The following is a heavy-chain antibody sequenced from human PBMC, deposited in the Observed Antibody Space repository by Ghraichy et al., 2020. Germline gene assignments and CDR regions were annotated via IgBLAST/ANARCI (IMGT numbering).Heavy chain of an antibody. CDR1: GYTFTSYD. J-gene: IGHJ3*02. CDR3: ARVTSQLVDAFDI. D-gene: IGHD6-13*01. CDR2: MNPNSGNT. V-gene: IGHV1-8*01. Sequence: ASVKVSCKASGYTFTSYDINWVRQATGQGLEWMGWMNPNSGNTGYAQKFQGRVTMTRNTSISTVYMELSSLRSEDTAVYYCARVTSQLVDAFDIWGQGTMVTVSS.